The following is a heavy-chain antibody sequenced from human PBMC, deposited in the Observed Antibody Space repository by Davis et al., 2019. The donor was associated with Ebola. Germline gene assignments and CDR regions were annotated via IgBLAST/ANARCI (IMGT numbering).Heavy chain of an antibody. Sequence: MPSETLSLTCAVFGGSFSAYYWSWIRQPPGKGLEWIGEINHSGSTNYSPSLKSRVTISVDTSKNQFSLKLSSVTAADTAVYYCARRAGLQYYYGMDVWGKGTTVTVSS. CDR3: ARRAGLQYYYGMDV. D-gene: IGHD5-18*01. J-gene: IGHJ6*04. CDR1: GGSFSAYY. CDR2: INHSGST. V-gene: IGHV4-34*01.